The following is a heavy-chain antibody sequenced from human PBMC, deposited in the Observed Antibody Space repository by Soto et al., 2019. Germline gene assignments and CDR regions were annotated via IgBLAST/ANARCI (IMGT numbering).Heavy chain of an antibody. CDR3: AHGYVRLLSTFHYFNS. Sequence: SGPTLVNPTQTLTLTCNFSGFSLNGNGVGVGWIRQPPGKALEWLALIYWAGDLRYSPALKSRLTITQDPSKDQVVLTMANMDPTVSGTYSCAHGYVRLLSTFHYFNSFGQRLRGTFAS. CDR1: GFSLNGNGVG. J-gene: IGHJ4*02. D-gene: IGHD5-12*01. V-gene: IGHV2-5*02. CDR2: IYWAGDL.